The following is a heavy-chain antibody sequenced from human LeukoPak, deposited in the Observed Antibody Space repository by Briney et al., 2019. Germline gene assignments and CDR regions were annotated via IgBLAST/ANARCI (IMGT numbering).Heavy chain of an antibody. CDR3: ARGDDNGDYEAID. V-gene: IGHV1-46*01. CDR2: INPSGGST. J-gene: IGHJ4*02. Sequence: GASVKVSCKASGYTFTSYYMHWVRQAPGQGLEWMGIINPSGGSTSYEQKFQGRVTMTRDMSTSTVYMELSRLRSDDTAVYYCARGDDNGDYEAIDWGQGTLVTVSS. CDR1: GYTFTSYY. D-gene: IGHD4-17*01.